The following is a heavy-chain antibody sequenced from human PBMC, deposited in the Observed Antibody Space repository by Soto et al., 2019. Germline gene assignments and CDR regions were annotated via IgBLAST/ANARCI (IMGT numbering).Heavy chain of an antibody. J-gene: IGHJ6*03. CDR3: AREKYQLLLDYYYYYMDV. Sequence: GGSLRLSCAASGFTFSDHYMDWVRQAPGKGLEWVGRTRNKANSYTTEYAASVKGRFTISRDDSKNSLYLQMNSLKTEDTAVYYCAREKYQLLLDYYYYYMDVWGKGTTVTVSS. V-gene: IGHV3-72*01. CDR2: TRNKANSYTT. CDR1: GFTFSDHY. D-gene: IGHD2-2*01.